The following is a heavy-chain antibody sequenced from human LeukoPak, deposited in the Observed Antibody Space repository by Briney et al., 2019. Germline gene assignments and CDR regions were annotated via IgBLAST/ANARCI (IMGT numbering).Heavy chain of an antibody. CDR1: RFAFSHAW. D-gene: IGHD1-1*01. J-gene: IGHJ4*02. CDR2: IKSKTDGGTT. CDR3: ANPGGP. Sequence: GRSLRLSCAASRFAFSHAWISWVRQAPGQGLEWVGRIKSKTDGGTTDYAAPVKGRFTISRDNSKNTLYLQMGSLRAEDTAVYYCANPGGPWGQGTLVTVSS. V-gene: IGHV3-15*01.